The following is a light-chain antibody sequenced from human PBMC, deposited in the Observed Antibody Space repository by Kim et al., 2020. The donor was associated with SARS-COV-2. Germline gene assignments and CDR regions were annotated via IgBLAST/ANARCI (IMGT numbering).Light chain of an antibody. CDR1: QGLVYEDGNTF. CDR2: HVS. J-gene: IGKJ1*01. V-gene: IGKV2-30*01. CDR3: MQGTHWPWT. Sequence: PASIPCRSSQGLVYEDGNTFLNWFQQRPGQSPRRLIYHVSHRESGVPDRFSGSGSGTDFTLTISRVEAEDVGVYYCMQGTHWPWTFGQGTKVDIK.